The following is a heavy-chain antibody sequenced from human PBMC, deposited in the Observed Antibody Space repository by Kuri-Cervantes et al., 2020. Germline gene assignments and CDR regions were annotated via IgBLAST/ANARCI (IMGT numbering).Heavy chain of an antibody. CDR3: ARDPGNVPAAIPLYYYYGMDV. V-gene: IGHV1-18*01. Sequence: ASVKVSCKASGYTFKSYDINWVRQAPGQGLEWMGWISAYNGNTNYAQKLQGRVTMTTDTPTSTAYMELRSLRSDDTAVYYCARDPGNVPAAIPLYYYYGMDVWGQGTTVTVSS. CDR2: ISAYNGNT. CDR1: GYTFKSYD. D-gene: IGHD2-2*02. J-gene: IGHJ6*02.